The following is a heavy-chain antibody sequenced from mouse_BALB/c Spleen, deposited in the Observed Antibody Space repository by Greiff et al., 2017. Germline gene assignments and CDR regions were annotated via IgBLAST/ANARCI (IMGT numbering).Heavy chain of an antibody. D-gene: IGHD1-2*01. Sequence: DVQLQESGPGLVKPSQSLSLTCTVTGYSITSDYAWNWIRQFPGNKLEWMGYISYSGSTSYNPSLKSRISITRDTSKNQFFLQLNSVTTEDTATYYCARGYYGPFAYWGQGTLVTVSA. CDR1: GYSITSDYA. V-gene: IGHV3-2*02. CDR2: ISYSGST. J-gene: IGHJ3*01. CDR3: ARGYYGPFAY.